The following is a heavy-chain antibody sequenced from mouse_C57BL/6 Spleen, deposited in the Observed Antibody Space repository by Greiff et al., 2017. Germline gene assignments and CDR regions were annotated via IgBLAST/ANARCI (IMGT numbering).Heavy chain of an antibody. J-gene: IGHJ2*01. CDR2: IDPEDGET. Sequence: VQLQQSGAELVKPGASVKLSCTASGFNITDYYMHWVKQRTEQGLEWIGRIDPEDGETKYAPKFQGKATITAATSSNTAYLQLSSLTSEDTAVYYCARYHDGSSYGYYFDYWGQGTTLTVSS. CDR3: ARYHDGSSYGYYFDY. CDR1: GFNITDYY. V-gene: IGHV14-2*01. D-gene: IGHD1-1*01.